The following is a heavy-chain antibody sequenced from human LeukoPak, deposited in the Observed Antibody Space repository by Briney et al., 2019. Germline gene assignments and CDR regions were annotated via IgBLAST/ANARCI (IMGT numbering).Heavy chain of an antibody. CDR1: GFSLTDYY. D-gene: IGHD5-18*01. CDR2: ISSNSNTI. Sequence: GWSVRLSCTASGFSLTDYYMSWIRQAPGKGLEWVSYISSNSNTIRYADSVRGRFTISRDNSRDSVFLQMNDLRVEDTAVYYCTRTSIRGYSYGSDSWGQGTRVTVSS. J-gene: IGHJ4*02. CDR3: TRTSIRGYSYGSDS. V-gene: IGHV3-11*04.